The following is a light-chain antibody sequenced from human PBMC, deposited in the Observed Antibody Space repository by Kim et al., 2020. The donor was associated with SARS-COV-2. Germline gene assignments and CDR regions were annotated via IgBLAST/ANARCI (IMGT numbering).Light chain of an antibody. J-gene: IGLJ1*01. V-gene: IGLV2-18*02. CDR3: SSYTSSSIYV. CDR2: EVS. CDR1: SSDVGSYNR. Sequence: QSALTQPPSMSGSPGQSVTISCTGTSSDVGSYNRVSWYQQPPGTAAKLMIYEVSTRPSGVPDRFSGSKSGNTASLTISGLQAEDEADYYCSSYTSSSIYVFGTGTKVTVL.